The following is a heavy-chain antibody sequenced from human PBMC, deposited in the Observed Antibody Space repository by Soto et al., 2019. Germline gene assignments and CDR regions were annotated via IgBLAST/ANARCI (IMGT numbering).Heavy chain of an antibody. CDR1: GGTFGSHT. J-gene: IGHJ4*02. V-gene: IGHV1-69*06. D-gene: IGHD2-8*01. CDR2: IIPVCNAA. Sequence: QVQLVQSGAEVKKPGSSVRVSCKVSGGTFGSHTFTWVRQAPGQGLEWMGEIIPVCNAANSAQRFQDRVTITEDRSATIFYLELSRLTSADTATYYCARIETLPDDNARGADLDFWGQGTVVIVSS. CDR3: ARIETLPDDNARGADLDF.